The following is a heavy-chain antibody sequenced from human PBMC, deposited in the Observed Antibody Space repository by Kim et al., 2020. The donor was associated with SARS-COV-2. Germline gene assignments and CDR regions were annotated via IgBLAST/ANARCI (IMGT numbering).Heavy chain of an antibody. CDR3: ARAQGRTIFGVVIIVNAFDI. Sequence: WIGYIYYSRSTDYNPSLKGRVTISVDASKSQFSLKLSSVTAADTAVYYCARAQGRTIFGVVIIVNAFDIWGQGTMVTVSS. J-gene: IGHJ3*02. V-gene: IGHV4-31*02. D-gene: IGHD3-3*01. CDR2: IYYSRST.